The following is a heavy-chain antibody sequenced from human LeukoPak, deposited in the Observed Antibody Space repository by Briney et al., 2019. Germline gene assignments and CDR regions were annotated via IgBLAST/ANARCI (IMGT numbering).Heavy chain of an antibody. CDR3: ARNSYYYNSGEGAFDI. J-gene: IGHJ3*02. Sequence: PSETLSLTCNVSGASISSGSYYWSWIRQPAGKGLEWIGRIYNSVTTNYNPSLESRVTLSLDTAKNQFSLKLSSVTAADTAVYYCARNSYYYNSGEGAFDIWGQGTMVTVSS. D-gene: IGHD3-22*01. CDR1: GASISSGSYY. CDR2: IYNSVTT. V-gene: IGHV4-61*02.